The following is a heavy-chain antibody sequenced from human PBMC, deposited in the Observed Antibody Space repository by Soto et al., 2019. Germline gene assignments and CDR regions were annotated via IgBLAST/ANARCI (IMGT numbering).Heavy chain of an antibody. CDR3: ASVLELHYYYGMDV. CDR2: IIPIFGTA. D-gene: IGHD1-7*01. J-gene: IGHJ6*02. CDR1: GGTFSSYA. Sequence: QVQLVQSGAEVKKPGSSVKVSCKASGGTFSSYAISWVRQAPGQGIEWMGGIIPIFGTADYAQKFQGTVTITADESTSTAYMELSSLRSEDTAVYYCASVLELHYYYGMDVWGQGTTVTVSS. V-gene: IGHV1-69*12.